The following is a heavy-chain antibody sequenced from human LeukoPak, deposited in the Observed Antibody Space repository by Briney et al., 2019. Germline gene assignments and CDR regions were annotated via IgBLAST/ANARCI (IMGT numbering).Heavy chain of an antibody. CDR1: GGSISSYY. CDR3: ARVSEGYYYDSSGYYFDI. D-gene: IGHD3-22*01. Sequence: SETLSLTCTVAGGSISSYYWSWVRQPAGKGLEWIGYIYYSGSTNYNPSLKSRVTISVDTSKNQFSLKLSSVTAADTAVYYCARVSEGYYYDSSGYYFDIWGQGTLVTVSS. CDR2: IYYSGST. V-gene: IGHV4-59*01. J-gene: IGHJ4*02.